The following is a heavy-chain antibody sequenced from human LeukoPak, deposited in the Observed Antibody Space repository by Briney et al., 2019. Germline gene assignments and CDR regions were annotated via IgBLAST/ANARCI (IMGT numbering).Heavy chain of an antibody. J-gene: IGHJ3*02. D-gene: IGHD2-8*01. V-gene: IGHV3-7*01. Sequence: GGSLRLSCAASGFIFTNYFMSWVRQAPGKGLAWVANIKQDGSAKYYMDSVKGRFTISRDNAKNSLYLQMNSLGVEDTAVYYCARVNPLMAPGAVDIWGQGTKVAVSS. CDR2: IKQDGSAK. CDR1: GFIFTNYF. CDR3: ARVNPLMAPGAVDI.